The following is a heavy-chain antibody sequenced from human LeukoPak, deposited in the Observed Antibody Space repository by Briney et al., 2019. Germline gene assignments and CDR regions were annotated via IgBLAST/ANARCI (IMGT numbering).Heavy chain of an antibody. J-gene: IGHJ4*02. V-gene: IGHV4-39*01. D-gene: IGHD2-2*01. Sequence: ETLSLTCTVSGVSISSSSYPWDWIRPPPGHGLEWIGSLYYGGSTYYNPSLKSRVTISVDTSKNQFSLKGSSLTAADTAVYFCARRWGLPASVDYWGQGTLVTVSS. CDR2: LYYGGST. CDR1: GVSISSSSYP. CDR3: ARRWGLPASVDY.